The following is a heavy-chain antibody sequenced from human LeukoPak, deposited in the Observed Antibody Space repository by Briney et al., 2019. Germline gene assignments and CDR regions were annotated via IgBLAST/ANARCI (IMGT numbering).Heavy chain of an antibody. Sequence: SETLSLTCTVSGGSISSYYWSWIRQPPGKGLEWIGYISYSGSTNYNPSLKSRVTMSADTSKNQFSLKLRSVTAADTAVYYCARDRVDSSGYYYYYGMDVWGQGTTVTVSS. V-gene: IGHV4-59*12. D-gene: IGHD3-22*01. CDR2: ISYSGST. CDR3: ARDRVDSSGYYYYYGMDV. J-gene: IGHJ6*02. CDR1: GGSISSYY.